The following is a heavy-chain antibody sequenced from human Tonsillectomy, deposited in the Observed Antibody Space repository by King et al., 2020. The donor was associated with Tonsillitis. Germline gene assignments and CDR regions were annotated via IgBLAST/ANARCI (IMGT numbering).Heavy chain of an antibody. CDR3: AKGNSGYYYVFDY. J-gene: IGHJ4*02. V-gene: IGHV3-30*02. CDR1: GFIFSSFG. Sequence: VQLVESGGGVVQPGGSLRLSCAASGFIFSSFGMHWVRQAPGKGPEWVAFMRFGGSNTYYADSVKGRFTISRDNSKNTLYLQMNSLRPEDTAVYYCAKGNSGYYYVFDYWGQGTLVTVSS. D-gene: IGHD3-22*01. CDR2: MRFGGSNT.